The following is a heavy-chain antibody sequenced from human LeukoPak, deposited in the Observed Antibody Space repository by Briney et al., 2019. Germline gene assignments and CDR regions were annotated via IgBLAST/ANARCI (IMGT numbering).Heavy chain of an antibody. CDR3: ARAVTSTEGY. CDR2: INEYGSKK. CDR1: GFTFSTYW. J-gene: IGHJ4*02. V-gene: IGHV3-7*03. Sequence: GGSLRLSCAASGFTFSTYWMTWVSQAPGRGLEWVAGINEYGSKKSYVDSVKGRFTISRDNAQKSLYQEMNSLTAEDTAVYYCARAVTSTEGYWGQGTLVTVSS.